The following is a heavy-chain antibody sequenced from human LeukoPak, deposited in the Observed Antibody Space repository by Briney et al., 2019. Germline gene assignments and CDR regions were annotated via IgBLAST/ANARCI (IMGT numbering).Heavy chain of an antibody. Sequence: SETLSLTCTVSGGSISSYYWSWIRQPPGKGLEWIGYTYYSGSTNYNPSLKSRVTISVDTSKNQFSLKLSSVTAADTAVYYCARGVPYYHDSSGATRAAFDIWGQGTMVTVSS. CDR3: ARGVPYYHDSSGATRAAFDI. D-gene: IGHD3-22*01. CDR1: GGSISSYY. V-gene: IGHV4-59*01. CDR2: TYYSGST. J-gene: IGHJ3*02.